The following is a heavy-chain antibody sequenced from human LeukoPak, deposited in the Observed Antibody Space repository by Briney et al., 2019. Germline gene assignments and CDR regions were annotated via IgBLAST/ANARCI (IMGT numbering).Heavy chain of an antibody. CDR1: GFTFRNYE. Sequence: GGSLRLSCAGSGFTFRNYEMSWVRQAPGKGLEWVSHISRDGSTVYYRDSVKGRYTISRDNVKNSLYLHMNSLRVEDTGVYYCARDLGDWYSSGFDDWGQGSLVIVSS. V-gene: IGHV3-48*03. CDR2: ISRDGSTV. J-gene: IGHJ4*02. CDR3: ARDLGDWYSSGFDD. D-gene: IGHD3-10*01.